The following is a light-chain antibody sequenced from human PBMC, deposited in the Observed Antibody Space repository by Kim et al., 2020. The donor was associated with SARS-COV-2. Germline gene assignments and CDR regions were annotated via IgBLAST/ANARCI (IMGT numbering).Light chain of an antibody. CDR3: GTWDSTLSGGV. Sequence: QSVLTQPPSVSAAPGQKVTISCSGSSSNIGNNYVSWYQQLPGTAPKLLIYDNDKRPSGIPDRFSGSKSGTSATLAISGLQTGDEADYYCGTWDSTLSGGVFGAGTKLTVL. CDR1: SSNIGNNY. J-gene: IGLJ3*02. V-gene: IGLV1-51*01. CDR2: DND.